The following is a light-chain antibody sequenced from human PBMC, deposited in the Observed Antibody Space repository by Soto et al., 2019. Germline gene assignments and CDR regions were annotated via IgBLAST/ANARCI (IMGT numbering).Light chain of an antibody. J-gene: IGLJ1*01. CDR2: DGS. CDR3: QVWDQSSDHPYV. Sequence: SYELTQPPSVSVAPGQTARITCGGNHIGSKSVHWYQQKPGQAPVLVVYDGSDRPSGIPERFSGSNSVTTATLTISRVEAGDEADYYCQVWDQSSDHPYVFGTGTKLTVL. V-gene: IGLV3-21*02. CDR1: HIGSKS.